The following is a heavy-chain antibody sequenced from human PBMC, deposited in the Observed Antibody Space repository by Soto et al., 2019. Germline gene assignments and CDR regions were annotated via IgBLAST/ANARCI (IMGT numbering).Heavy chain of an antibody. CDR2: IIPIFGTA. CDR1: GGTFSSYA. Sequence: SVKVSCKASGGTFSSYAISWVRQAPGQGLEWMGGIIPIFGTANYAQKFQGRVTITADESTSTAYMELSSLRSEDTAVYYCAREYGRIVVAIYYYYGMDVWGQGTTVTVS. CDR3: AREYGRIVVAIYYYYGMDV. V-gene: IGHV1-69*13. D-gene: IGHD3-22*01. J-gene: IGHJ6*02.